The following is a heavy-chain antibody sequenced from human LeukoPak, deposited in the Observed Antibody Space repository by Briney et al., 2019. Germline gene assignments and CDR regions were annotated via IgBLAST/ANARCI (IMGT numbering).Heavy chain of an antibody. Sequence: GASVKVSCKASGYTFTGYYMHWVRQAPGQGLEWMGWINPNSGGTNYAQKFQGRVTITRDTSTSTAYMELSRMRSDETAVYYCAREFSLRFLEWLLPGFDYWGQGTLVTVSS. J-gene: IGHJ4*02. CDR1: GYTFTGYY. CDR2: INPNSGGT. CDR3: AREFSLRFLEWLLPGFDY. D-gene: IGHD3-3*01. V-gene: IGHV1-2*02.